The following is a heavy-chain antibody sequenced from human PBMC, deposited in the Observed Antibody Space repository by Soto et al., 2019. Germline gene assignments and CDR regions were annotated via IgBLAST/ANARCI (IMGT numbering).Heavy chain of an antibody. CDR3: ARDRKYYGSGSYPRVYYYGMDV. D-gene: IGHD3-10*01. CDR1: GGSISSYY. V-gene: IGHV4-59*01. J-gene: IGHJ6*02. CDR2: IYYSGST. Sequence: ETLSLTCTVSGGSISSYYWSWIRQPPWKGLEWIGYIYYSGSTNYNPSLKSRVTISVDTSKNQFSLKLSSVTAADTAVYYCARDRKYYGSGSYPRVYYYGMDVWGQGTTVTVSS.